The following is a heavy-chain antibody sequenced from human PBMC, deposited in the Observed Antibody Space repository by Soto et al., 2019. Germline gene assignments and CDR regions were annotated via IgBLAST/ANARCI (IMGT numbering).Heavy chain of an antibody. V-gene: IGHV4-4*07. CDR1: GDSIGNFY. Sequence: SETLSLTCTVSGDSIGNFYWSWIRQPAGKGLESLGRLSASGRTNYSPSLQSRVTMSLDRSKNRFSLRLTSVSAADTAVYFCARGMGRYFDIWGRGTLVTVSS. J-gene: IGHJ2*01. CDR3: ARGMGRYFDI. CDR2: LSASGRT. D-gene: IGHD2-8*01.